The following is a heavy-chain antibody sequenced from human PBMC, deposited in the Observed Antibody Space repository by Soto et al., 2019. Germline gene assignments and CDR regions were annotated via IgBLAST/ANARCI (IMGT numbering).Heavy chain of an antibody. V-gene: IGHV4-39*01. CDR2: IYSSGST. J-gene: IGHJ6*02. Sequence: SETLSLTCSVSGGSISSSSYTWGWIRQPPGKGPEWIGSIYSSGSTYYNPSLNSRVTVSVDTSKNQFSLKVTSVTAADTAVYCCARLYGYCIRNSCHGHYAMDVWGQGTTDTVSS. CDR1: GGSISSSSYT. D-gene: IGHD2-2*01. CDR3: ARLYGYCIRNSCHGHYAMDV.